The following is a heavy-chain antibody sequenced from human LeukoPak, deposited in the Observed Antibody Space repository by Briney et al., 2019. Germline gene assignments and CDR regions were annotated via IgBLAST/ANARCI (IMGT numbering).Heavy chain of an antibody. Sequence: PSETLSLTCAVYGGSFSGYYWSWIRQPPGKGLEWIGEINHSGSTNYNPSLKSRVTISVDTSKNQFSLKLSSVTAADTPVYYCAIGARSGLRYFDRLSDPVDYWGQGTLVTVSS. V-gene: IGHV4-34*01. D-gene: IGHD3-9*01. CDR1: GGSFSGYY. CDR3: AIGARSGLRYFDRLSDPVDY. CDR2: INHSGST. J-gene: IGHJ4*02.